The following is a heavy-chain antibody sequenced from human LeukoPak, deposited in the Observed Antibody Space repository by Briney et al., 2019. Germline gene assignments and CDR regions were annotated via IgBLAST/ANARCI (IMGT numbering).Heavy chain of an antibody. Sequence: SETLSLTCSVSGGSISSSSYYWGWIRQPPGKGLEWIGSIYYSGSTYYNPSLKSRVTISVDTSKNQFSPKLSSVTAADTAVYYCARHVATTLDYWGQGTLVTVSS. V-gene: IGHV4-39*01. CDR1: GGSISSSSYY. CDR2: IYYSGST. J-gene: IGHJ4*02. CDR3: ARHVATTLDY. D-gene: IGHD5-12*01.